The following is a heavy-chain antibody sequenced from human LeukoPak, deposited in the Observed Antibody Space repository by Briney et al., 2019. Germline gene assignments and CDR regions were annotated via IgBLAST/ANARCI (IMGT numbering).Heavy chain of an antibody. J-gene: IGHJ4*02. Sequence: ASVKVSRKASGYTFTSYGISWVRQAPGQGLEWMGWISAHNGDTNYAQKFQGRVSMPTDTSTSTVYMDLRSLTSDDTAVYYCARDLKRTVGATTASDYWGQGTLVTVSS. V-gene: IGHV1-18*01. CDR3: ARDLKRTVGATTASDY. CDR1: GYTFTSYG. D-gene: IGHD1-26*01. CDR2: ISAHNGDT.